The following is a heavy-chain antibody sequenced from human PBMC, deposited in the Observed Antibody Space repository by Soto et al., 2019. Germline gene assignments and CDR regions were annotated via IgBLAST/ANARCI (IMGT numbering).Heavy chain of an antibody. CDR2: IWDDGSNK. CDR3: ARDRNYDSTCDY. CDR1: GFTFSSYG. V-gene: IGHV3-33*01. D-gene: IGHD1-7*01. Sequence: QVQLVESGGGVVQPGRSLRLSCAASGFTFSSYGMHWVRQAPGKGLEWVAVIWDDGSNKYYADSVKGRFTISRDNSKNTLYLQMNSLRAEDTAVYYCARDRNYDSTCDYWGQGTLVTVSS. J-gene: IGHJ4*02.